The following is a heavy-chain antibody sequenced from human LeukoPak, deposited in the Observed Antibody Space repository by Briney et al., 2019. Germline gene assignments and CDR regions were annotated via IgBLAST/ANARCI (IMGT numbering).Heavy chain of an antibody. Sequence: GGSLRLSGAASGFTFSDSAIHWVRQASGKGLEWVGRIRDKGYGHATAYAASGEGRFTLSRDDSRKTAYLQMDSLKTEDTALYYCTTPKEGNWFDPWGQGTLVTVSS. CDR3: TTPKEGNWFDP. J-gene: IGHJ5*02. V-gene: IGHV3-73*01. CDR2: IRDKGYGHAT. CDR1: GFTFSDSA.